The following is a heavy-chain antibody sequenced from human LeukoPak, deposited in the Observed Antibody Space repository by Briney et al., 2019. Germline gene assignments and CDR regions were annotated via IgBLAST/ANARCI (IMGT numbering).Heavy chain of an antibody. CDR2: INHSGST. CDR1: GGSISSSSYY. Sequence: VKPSETLSLTCTVSGGSISSSSYYWGWIRQPPGKGLEWIGEINHSGSTNYNPSLKSRVTISVDTSKNQFSLKLSSVTAADTAVYYCARAMYYYDSSGYYYLFDYWGQGTLVTVSS. CDR3: ARAMYYYDSSGYYYLFDY. J-gene: IGHJ4*02. D-gene: IGHD3-22*01. V-gene: IGHV4-39*07.